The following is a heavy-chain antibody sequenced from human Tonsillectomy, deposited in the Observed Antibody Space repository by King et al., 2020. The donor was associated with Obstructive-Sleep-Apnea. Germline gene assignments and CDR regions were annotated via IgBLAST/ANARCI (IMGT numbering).Heavy chain of an antibody. CDR3: ARLTGYYYPFDC. Sequence: QLQESGPGLVKPSETLSLTCSVSGGSISSSRYYWGWIRQPPGKGLEWIGSIYYSGNTYYNPSLKSRGTLSLDTSENHFSLKLSSVTAADTAVYYCARLTGYYYPFDCWGQGTLVTVSS. J-gene: IGHJ4*02. CDR1: GGSISSSRYY. D-gene: IGHD3-22*01. CDR2: IYYSGNT. V-gene: IGHV4-39*07.